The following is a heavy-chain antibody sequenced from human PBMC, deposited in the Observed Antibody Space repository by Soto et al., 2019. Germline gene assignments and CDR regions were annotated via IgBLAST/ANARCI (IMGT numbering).Heavy chain of an antibody. CDR3: STLDWNSDF. CDR2: IKSKSAGGTT. Sequence: EVQLVESGGGLLKPGGSLRLSCAASGFTFSNAWMSWVRQAPGMGLELVGRIKSKSAGGTTDYAAPAKGRFTISRDDSRYTVYLQMNGLKIEDTAVYYCSTLDWNSDFWGRGTLVNVAS. D-gene: IGHD1-1*01. J-gene: IGHJ4*02. CDR1: GFTFSNAW. V-gene: IGHV3-15*01.